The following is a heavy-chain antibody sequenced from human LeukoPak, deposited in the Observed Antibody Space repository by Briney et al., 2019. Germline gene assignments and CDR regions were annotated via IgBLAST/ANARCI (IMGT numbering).Heavy chain of an antibody. CDR3: ATSAEEDYSVAY. CDR1: GFTFSSYA. CDR2: ISSSGGTT. D-gene: IGHD3-10*01. Sequence: GGSLRLSCAASGFTFSSYAMSWVRQAPGKGLEWVSAISSSGGTTYYADSVKGRFTVSRDNSKNTLYLQMSSLRAEDTAVYYCATSAEEDYSVAYWGQGTLVTVSS. V-gene: IGHV3-23*01. J-gene: IGHJ4*02.